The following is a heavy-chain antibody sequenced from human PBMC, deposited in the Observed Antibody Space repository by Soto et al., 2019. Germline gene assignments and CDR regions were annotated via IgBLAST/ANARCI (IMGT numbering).Heavy chain of an antibody. CDR2: IYYTGTT. CDR1: GGSISSYY. Sequence: SETLSLTCTVSGGSISSYYWSWFRQPPGKGLEWIGYIYYTGTTNYYPSLKSRATISVDTSRNQFSLNLSSVTAADTAVYYCATMGTPATGLYYFDYWGQGTLVTVSS. CDR3: ATMGTPATGLYYFDY. V-gene: IGHV4-59*08. J-gene: IGHJ4*02. D-gene: IGHD5-18*01.